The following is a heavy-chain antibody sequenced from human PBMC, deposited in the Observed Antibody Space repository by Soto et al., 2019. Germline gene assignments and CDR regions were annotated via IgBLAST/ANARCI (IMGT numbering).Heavy chain of an antibody. V-gene: IGHV3-23*01. D-gene: IGHD4-17*01. Sequence: EVQLLESGGGLVQPGGSLRLSCAASGFTFSSYAMSWVRQAPGKGREWVSTISDSGGSTYYADSVKGRFTISRDNSKNTLYLQMNTLRAEDTAVYYCAKYGLLSLWHFDLWGRGSLVTVSS. CDR1: GFTFSSYA. CDR3: AKYGLLSLWHFDL. CDR2: ISDSGGST. J-gene: IGHJ2*01.